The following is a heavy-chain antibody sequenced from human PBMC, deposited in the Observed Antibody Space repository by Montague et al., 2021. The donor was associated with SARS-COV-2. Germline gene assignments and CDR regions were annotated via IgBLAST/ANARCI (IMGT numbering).Heavy chain of an antibody. CDR3: ARDPSRQSLLYPIGDYYYGMDV. CDR2: IYYSGST. Sequence: SETLSLTCTVSGGSISSSSYYWGWIRQAPGKGLEWIGSIYYSGSTYYNPSLKSRVTISVDTSKNQFSLKLSSVTAAGTAVYYCARDPSRQSLLYPIGDYYYGMDVWGQGTPVTVSS. J-gene: IGHJ6*02. V-gene: IGHV4-39*07. D-gene: IGHD2-2*02. CDR1: GGSISSSSYY.